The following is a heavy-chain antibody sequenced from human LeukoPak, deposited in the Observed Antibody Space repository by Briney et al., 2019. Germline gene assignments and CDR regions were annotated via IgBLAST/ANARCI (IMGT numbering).Heavy chain of an antibody. V-gene: IGHV3-30*18. Sequence: PGGSLRLSCAASGFTFSSYWMHWVRQAPGKGLEWVAVISYDGSNKYYADSVKGRFAISRDNSKNTLYLQMNSLRAEDTAVYYCAKDGPVYSGTFDYWGQGTLVTVSS. CDR2: ISYDGSNK. CDR3: AKDGPVYSGTFDY. D-gene: IGHD1-1*01. CDR1: GFTFSSYW. J-gene: IGHJ4*02.